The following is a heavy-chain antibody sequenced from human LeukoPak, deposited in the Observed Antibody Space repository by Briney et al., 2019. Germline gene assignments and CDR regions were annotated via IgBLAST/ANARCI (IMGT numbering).Heavy chain of an antibody. Sequence: PGGSLRLSCAASGFNFRSYGMHWVRQAPGKGLEWVSDISSGGSNIYYADSVKGRFTISRDNAKNSLYLQMNSLRDEDTAVYYCARDCLYGLAYWGQGTLVTVSS. J-gene: IGHJ4*02. CDR3: ARDCLYGLAY. CDR1: GFNFRSYG. CDR2: ISSGGSNI. V-gene: IGHV3-48*02. D-gene: IGHD3-16*01.